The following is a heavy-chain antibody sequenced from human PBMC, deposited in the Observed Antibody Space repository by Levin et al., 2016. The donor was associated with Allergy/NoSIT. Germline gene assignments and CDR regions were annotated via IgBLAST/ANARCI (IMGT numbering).Heavy chain of an antibody. D-gene: IGHD3-22*01. V-gene: IGHV4-30-4*01. J-gene: IGHJ4*02. CDR2: IYNSGST. CDR1: GDSISSGYYF. CDR3: ARASSGYYWPHFDY. Sequence: SETLSLTCTVSGDSISSGYYFWSWIRQPPGKGLECIGYIYNSGSTYYNPSLKSRVTISLDTSKNQFSLKLTSMTAADTAVYYCARASSGYYWPHFDYWGQGSLVTVSS.